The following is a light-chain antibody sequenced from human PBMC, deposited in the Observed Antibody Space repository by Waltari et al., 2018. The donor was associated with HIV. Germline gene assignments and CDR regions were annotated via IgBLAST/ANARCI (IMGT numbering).Light chain of an antibody. Sequence: QSVLTQPPSASGTPGQRVTISCSGSSSNIGSHSVYLYHQLPGTAPKLLIYRNNQRPSGVPDRFSGSKSGTSASLAISGLRSEDEADYYCAAWDTSLSGSVVFGGGTKLTVL. CDR2: RNN. CDR3: AAWDTSLSGSVV. V-gene: IGLV1-47*01. J-gene: IGLJ2*01. CDR1: SSNIGSHS.